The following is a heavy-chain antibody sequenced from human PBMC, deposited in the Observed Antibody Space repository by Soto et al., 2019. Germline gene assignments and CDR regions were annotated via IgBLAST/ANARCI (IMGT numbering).Heavy chain of an antibody. D-gene: IGHD2-8*02. Sequence: ASETPSPTRTLSGGSLQRGGYYWGWIRQHPGRGLEWIGYIYYTGRTYYNPSLESRVTFSVDTSKNQFSLKLTSVTAADTAVYYCARDKITGLFDYWGQGTLVTVLL. CDR2: IYYTGRT. CDR1: GGSLQRGGYY. CDR3: ARDKITGLFDY. J-gene: IGHJ4*02. V-gene: IGHV4-31*02.